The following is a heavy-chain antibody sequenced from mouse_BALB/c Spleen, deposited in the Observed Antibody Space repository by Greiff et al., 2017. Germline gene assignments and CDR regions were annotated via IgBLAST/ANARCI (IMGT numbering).Heavy chain of an antibody. CDR3: TSRGFAY. V-gene: IGHV1-9*01. CDR2: ILPGSGST. Sequence: VKLVESGAELMKPGASVKISCKATGYTFSSYWIEWVKQRPGHGLEWIGEILPGSGSTNYNEKFKGKATFTADTSSNTAYMQLSSLTSEDSAVYYTTSRGFAYWGQGTLVTVSA. CDR1: GYTFSSYW. D-gene: IGHD2-12*01. J-gene: IGHJ3*01.